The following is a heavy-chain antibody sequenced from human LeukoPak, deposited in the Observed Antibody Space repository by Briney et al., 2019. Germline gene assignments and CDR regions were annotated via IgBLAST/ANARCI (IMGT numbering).Heavy chain of an antibody. D-gene: IGHD5-12*01. V-gene: IGHV3-23*01. CDR3: AKRARESGPLDY. Sequence: TGGSVRLSCVACGFTLRSYAMGWVRQAPGKGGEWVSAIRTSVGSTYYAHSVMGRFTISRDNSKNTLYLQMNSLRAEDTAVYYCAKRARESGPLDYWGQGTLVTVSS. CDR2: IRTSVGST. CDR1: GFTLRSYA. J-gene: IGHJ4*02.